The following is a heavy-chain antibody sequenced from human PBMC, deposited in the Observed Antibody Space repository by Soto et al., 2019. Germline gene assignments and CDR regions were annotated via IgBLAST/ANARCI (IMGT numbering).Heavy chain of an antibody. CDR2: ISSSGSTI. D-gene: IGHD6-19*01. V-gene: IGHV3-11*01. CDR3: ARSNPSQAVAGEDGDAFDI. Sequence: GGSLRLSCAASGFTFSDYYMSWIRQAPGKGLEWVSYISSSGSTIYYADSVKGRFTISRDNAKNSLYLQMNSLRAEDTAVYYCARSNPSQAVAGEDGDAFDIWGQGTMVTVSS. J-gene: IGHJ3*02. CDR1: GFTFSDYY.